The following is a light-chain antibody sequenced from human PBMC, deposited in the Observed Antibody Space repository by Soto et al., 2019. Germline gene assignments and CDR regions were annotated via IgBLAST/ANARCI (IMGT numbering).Light chain of an antibody. CDR1: HSVGRDY. J-gene: IGKJ4*01. V-gene: IGKV3D-20*01. CDR2: GAS. Sequence: ENVLTQSPATLSLSPGERATLSCGASHSVGRDYLAWYQQKPGLAPRLLIHGASIRATGIPDRFSGSGSGTDFTLIINSLEPEDFAVYFCQQYASSPLTFGGGTEVEI. CDR3: QQYASSPLT.